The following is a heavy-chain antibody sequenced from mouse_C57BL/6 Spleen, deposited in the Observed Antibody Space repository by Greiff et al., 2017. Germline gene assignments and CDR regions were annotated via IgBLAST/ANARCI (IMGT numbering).Heavy chain of an antibody. Sequence: QVQLQQPGAELVMPGASVKLSCKASGYTFTSYWMHWVKQRPGQGLEWIGELDPSDSYTNYNQKFKGKSTLTVDKSSITAYMQLSSLTSEYSAVYYCARSNYSNPFSYWGQGTLVTVSA. V-gene: IGHV1-69*01. J-gene: IGHJ3*01. D-gene: IGHD2-5*01. CDR1: GYTFTSYW. CDR3: ARSNYSNPFSY. CDR2: LDPSDSYT.